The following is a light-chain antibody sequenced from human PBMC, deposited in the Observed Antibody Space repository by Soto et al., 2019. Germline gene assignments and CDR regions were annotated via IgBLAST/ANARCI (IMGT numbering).Light chain of an antibody. CDR3: QQDLRPPLT. CDR2: AAS. V-gene: IGKV1-39*01. CDR1: QSISNY. J-gene: IGKJ3*01. Sequence: DIQMTQTPSSLSASVGDRVTITCRASQSISNYLKWYQQKPGKAPGLLIYAASTLQSGVPSRFSASGSGTDFTLTIRSLQPEDFATYYCQQDLRPPLTFGPGTRVDIK.